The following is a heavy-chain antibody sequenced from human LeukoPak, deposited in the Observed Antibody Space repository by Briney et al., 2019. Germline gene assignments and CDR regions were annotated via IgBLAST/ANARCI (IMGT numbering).Heavy chain of an antibody. J-gene: IGHJ4*02. CDR2: ISNSGGIT. Sequence: PGGSLRLSCEASGLTFDIYSMSWVRQAPGKGLEWVADISNSGGITMYADSVKGRFTISRDNSKNTLYLQMNSLRVENTAVNYCSKGLLVAGHLAHENWGQGALVSLSS. CDR3: SKGLLVAGHLAHEN. D-gene: IGHD2-8*02. V-gene: IGHV3-23*01. CDR1: GLTFDIYS.